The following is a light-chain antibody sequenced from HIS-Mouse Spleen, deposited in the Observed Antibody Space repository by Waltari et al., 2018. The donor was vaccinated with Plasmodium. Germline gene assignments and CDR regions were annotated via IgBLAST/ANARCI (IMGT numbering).Light chain of an antibody. CDR1: TSHFGGSIY. J-gene: IGLJ1*01. Sequence: QSALTPPRSVSGSPAHTVTIPCTGTTSHFGGSIYDSWYQQHPGKAPKLVIYDVSKRPAGGPDRFSGSKSGNTASLTISGLQAEDEADYYCCSYAGSYTYVFGTGTKVTVL. CDR2: DVS. CDR3: CSYAGSYTYV. V-gene: IGLV2-11*01.